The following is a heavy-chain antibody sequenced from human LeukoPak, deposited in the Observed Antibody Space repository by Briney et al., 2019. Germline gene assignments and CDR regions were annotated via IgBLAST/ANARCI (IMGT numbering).Heavy chain of an antibody. D-gene: IGHD3-10*01. Sequence: QSGGSLRLSCAASGFTFSGSAMRWVRQASGKGLEWVGRIRSEANSYATAYAASAKGRFTISRDDSKNTAYLQMNSLKTEDTAVYYCTRRYYYGSGSLNYYYYCMDVWGKGTTVTVSS. CDR1: GFTFSGSA. CDR3: TRRYYYGSGSLNYYYYCMDV. V-gene: IGHV3-73*01. J-gene: IGHJ6*03. CDR2: IRSEANSYAT.